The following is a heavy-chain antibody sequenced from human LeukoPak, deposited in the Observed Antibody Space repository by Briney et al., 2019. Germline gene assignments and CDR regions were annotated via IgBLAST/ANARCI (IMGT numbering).Heavy chain of an antibody. CDR1: GFTLSSYA. CDR2: ISGSGFST. J-gene: IGHJ4*02. V-gene: IGHV3-23*01. CDR3: AKGLVAGIRPFDY. Sequence: GGSLRLSCVASGFTLSSYAMSWVRQGPGKGPEWVSAISGSGFSTYYADSVKGRFTISRDSSKNTLYLQMNSLRVEDTAVYYCAKGLVAGIRPFDYWGQGTLVTVSS. D-gene: IGHD6-19*01.